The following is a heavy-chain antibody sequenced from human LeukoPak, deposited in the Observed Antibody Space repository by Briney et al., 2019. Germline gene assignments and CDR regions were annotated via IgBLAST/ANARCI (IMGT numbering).Heavy chain of an antibody. V-gene: IGHV3-13*01. Sequence: GGSLRLSCAASGFTFSSYDMHWVRQATGKGLEWVSAIGTAGDTYYPGSVKGRFTISRENAKNSLYLQMNSLRAGDTAVYYCARGSQGAINYYGSGGRAFDIWGQGTLVTVSS. CDR3: ARGSQGAINYYGSGGRAFDI. CDR1: GFTFSSYD. D-gene: IGHD3-10*01. J-gene: IGHJ4*02. CDR2: IGTAGDT.